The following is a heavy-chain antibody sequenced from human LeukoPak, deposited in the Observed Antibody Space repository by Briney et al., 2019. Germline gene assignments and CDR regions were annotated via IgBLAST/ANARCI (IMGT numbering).Heavy chain of an antibody. V-gene: IGHV3-21*01. D-gene: IGHD3-10*01. Sequence: GGSLRLSCAASGFTFGSYSMNWVRQFPGKGLQWVSSISSTSKYIYYADSVKGRFTVSRDNAKNSLSLQLNSLGAEDTAVYYWARSFSSGSYGKEYWGQGT. CDR2: ISSTSKYI. CDR1: GFTFGSYS. CDR3: ARSFSSGSYGKEY. J-gene: IGHJ4*01.